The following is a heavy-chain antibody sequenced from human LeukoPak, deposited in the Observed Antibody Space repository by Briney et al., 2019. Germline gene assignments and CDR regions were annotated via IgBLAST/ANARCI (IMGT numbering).Heavy chain of an antibody. J-gene: IGHJ4*02. CDR2: TSSSDAGT. CDR3: ARAWIQLWSGSFDY. V-gene: IGHV3-23*01. Sequence: GGSLRLSCAASGFTLSTYAMSWVRQTPGKGLEWVAATSSSDAGTYHADSVRGRFTISRDNSKNTLYLQMNSLRAEDTALYYCARAWIQLWSGSFDYWGQGTLVTVSS. D-gene: IGHD5-18*01. CDR1: GFTLSTYA.